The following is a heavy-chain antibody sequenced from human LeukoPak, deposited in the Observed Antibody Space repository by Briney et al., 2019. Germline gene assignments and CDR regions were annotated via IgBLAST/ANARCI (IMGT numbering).Heavy chain of an antibody. D-gene: IGHD6-19*01. CDR1: GFTFTDYY. CDR2: ISNSGSST. CDR3: AREHTPFGSGCTAAY. V-gene: IGHV3-11*04. Sequence: KSGGSLRLSCAASGFTFTDYYMSWIRQAPGKGLEWVSYISNSGSSTYYADSVKGRFTISRDIAKNSLYLQMNSLRAEDTAVYYCAREHTPFGSGCTAAYWGQGTLVTVSS. J-gene: IGHJ4*02.